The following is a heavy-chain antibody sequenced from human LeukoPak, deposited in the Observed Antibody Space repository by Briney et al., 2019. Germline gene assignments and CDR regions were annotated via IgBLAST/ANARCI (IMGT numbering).Heavy chain of an antibody. J-gene: IGHJ4*02. Sequence: GGSLRLSCAASGFIFSTYGMHRVRQAPGKGLEWVSFIWYDGSEKYYAHSVRGRFTISRDNSNNTVYLQMNSLRAEDTAMYYCAKEFNSGSYRALDYWGQGTLVTVSS. V-gene: IGHV3-30*02. CDR1: GFIFSTYG. CDR2: IWYDGSEK. D-gene: IGHD1-26*01. CDR3: AKEFNSGSYRALDY.